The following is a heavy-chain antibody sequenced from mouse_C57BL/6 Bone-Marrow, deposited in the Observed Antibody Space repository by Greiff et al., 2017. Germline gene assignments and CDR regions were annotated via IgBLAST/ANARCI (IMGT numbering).Heavy chain of an antibody. V-gene: IGHV5-4*03. CDR2: ISDGGSYT. D-gene: IGHD1-1*01. J-gene: IGHJ4*01. Sequence: EVKLMESGGGLVKPGGSLKLSCAASGFTFSSYAMSWVRQTPEKRLEWVATISDGGSYTYYPDNVKGRFTISRDNAKNNLYLQMSHLKSEDTAMYYCARAIYYGSRTGYCAMDYWGQGTSVTVSS. CDR3: ARAIYYGSRTGYCAMDY. CDR1: GFTFSSYA.